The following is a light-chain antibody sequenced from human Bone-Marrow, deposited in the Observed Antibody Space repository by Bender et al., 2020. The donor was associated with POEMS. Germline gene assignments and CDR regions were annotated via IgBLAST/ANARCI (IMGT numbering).Light chain of an antibody. Sequence: SYDLTQPPSVSVSPGQTATITCRGEKMDEKYTSWYQKKPGQSPVLVIFQDSRRPSGIPERFSGSNSGNTATLTISGTQAMDEADYFCQAWDSSTSFVFGTGTTVTVL. J-gene: IGLJ1*01. CDR2: QDS. CDR3: QAWDSSTSFV. V-gene: IGLV3-1*01. CDR1: KMDEKY.